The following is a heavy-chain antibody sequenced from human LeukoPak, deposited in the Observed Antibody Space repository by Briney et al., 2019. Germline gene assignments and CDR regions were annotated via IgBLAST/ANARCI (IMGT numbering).Heavy chain of an antibody. CDR1: GGSISSSSYF. CDR2: IYYSGST. CDR3: ARGVTGDYGGNSLDY. D-gene: IGHD4-23*01. Sequence: SETLSLTCTVSGGSISSSSYFWAWIRQSPGKGLEWIGSIYYSGSTYYNPSLKSRVTISVDTSKNQFSLKRSSVTAADTAVYYCARGVTGDYGGNSLDYWGQGTLVTVSS. V-gene: IGHV4-39*07. J-gene: IGHJ4*02.